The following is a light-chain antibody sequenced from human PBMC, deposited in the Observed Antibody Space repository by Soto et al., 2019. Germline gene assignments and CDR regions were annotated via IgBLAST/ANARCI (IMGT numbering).Light chain of an antibody. V-gene: IGKV3-20*01. CDR1: QSVSNNY. Sequence: EILFTKSPGTLSLSPGERATLSCRASQSVSNNYLAWYQQKPGQAPRLLIYGASNRATGIPDRFSGSGSGTDFTLTISRLEPEDFAVYYCQQYGSSGTFGQGTKVDIK. CDR2: GAS. J-gene: IGKJ1*01. CDR3: QQYGSSGT.